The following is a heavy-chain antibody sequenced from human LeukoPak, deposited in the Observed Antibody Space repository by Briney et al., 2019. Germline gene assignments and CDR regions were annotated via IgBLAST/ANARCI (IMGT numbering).Heavy chain of an antibody. CDR1: GGSISSSSYY. CDR2: IYYSGST. J-gene: IGHJ4*02. CDR3: ARHKADYDSSGYYFDY. Sequence: SETLSRTCTVSGGSISSSSYYWGWIRQPPGKGLEWIGSIYYSGSTYYNPSLKSRVTISVDTSKNQFSLKLSSVTAADTAVYYCARHKADYDSSGYYFDYWGQGTLVTVSS. D-gene: IGHD3-22*01. V-gene: IGHV4-39*01.